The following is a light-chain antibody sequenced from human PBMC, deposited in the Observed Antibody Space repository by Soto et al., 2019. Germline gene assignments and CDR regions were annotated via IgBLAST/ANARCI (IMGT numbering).Light chain of an antibody. Sequence: QSVLTQPPSASGTPGQRVTISCSGSLSNIGSNFIYWYQQLPGSAPKLLINRNNERPSGVPDRFSGSKSGTSASLAISGLRSEDEADYHCAAWDDSLRGEVFGGGTKLTVL. J-gene: IGLJ2*01. CDR1: LSNIGSNF. CDR2: RNN. V-gene: IGLV1-47*01. CDR3: AAWDDSLRGEV.